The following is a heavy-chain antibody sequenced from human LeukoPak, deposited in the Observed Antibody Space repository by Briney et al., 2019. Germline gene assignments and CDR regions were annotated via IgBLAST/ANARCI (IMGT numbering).Heavy chain of an antibody. CDR3: ASVYKHGMDV. CDR2: LNPSGGSS. V-gene: IGHV1-46*01. D-gene: IGHD5-24*01. J-gene: IGHJ6*02. Sequence: ASVKVSCKASGYTVTSYYMHWVRQAPGQGLEWMAILNPSGGSSNYAQKFQGRATLTRATSTGTVYMELSSLRSKDTAVYYCASVYKHGMDVWGQGTPVIVSS. CDR1: GYTVTSYY.